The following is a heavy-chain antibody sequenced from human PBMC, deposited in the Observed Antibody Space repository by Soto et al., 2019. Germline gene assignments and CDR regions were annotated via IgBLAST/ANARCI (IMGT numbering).Heavy chain of an antibody. CDR2: IWYDGSNK. CDR3: ARGVSGSYDY. J-gene: IGHJ4*02. V-gene: IGHV3-33*01. D-gene: IGHD1-26*01. CDR1: GFTFSSYG. Sequence: QVQLVESGGGVVQPGRSLRLACAASGFTFSSYGMHWVRQAPGKGLEWVAVIWYDGSNKYYADSVKGRFTVSRDNSKSTLYLQMNSLRVEGRAVYYCARGVSGSYDYWGQGTLVTVSS.